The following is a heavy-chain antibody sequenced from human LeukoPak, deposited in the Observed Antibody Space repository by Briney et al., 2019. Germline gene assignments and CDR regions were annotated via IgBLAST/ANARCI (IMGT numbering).Heavy chain of an antibody. V-gene: IGHV1-69*05. CDR2: IIPIFGTA. Sequence: ASVKASCKASGGTFSSYAISWVRRAPGQGLEWMGGIIPIFGTANYAQKFQGRVTITTDESTSTAYMELSSLRSEDTAVYYCAREAMVRGVTNFDYWGQGTLVTVSS. CDR1: GGTFSSYA. CDR3: AREAMVRGVTNFDY. D-gene: IGHD3-10*01. J-gene: IGHJ4*02.